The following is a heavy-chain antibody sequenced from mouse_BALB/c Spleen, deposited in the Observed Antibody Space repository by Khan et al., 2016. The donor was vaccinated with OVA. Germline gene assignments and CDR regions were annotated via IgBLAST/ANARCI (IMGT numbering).Heavy chain of an antibody. CDR2: LSYSGRT. J-gene: IGHJ2*01. V-gene: IGHV3-2*02. D-gene: IGHD1-1*01. CDR3: VRWVTRTRVVDTDFDD. Sequence: EVQLQESGPGLVKPSQSLSLTCTVTGYSITSDYAWNWIRQFPGNKLEWMGYLSYSGRTSYNPSLKSRISITRDTSKNPFFLQLNSVTTEDTATYYGVRWVTRTRVVDTDFDDWGQGTTLTVSS. CDR1: GYSITSDYA.